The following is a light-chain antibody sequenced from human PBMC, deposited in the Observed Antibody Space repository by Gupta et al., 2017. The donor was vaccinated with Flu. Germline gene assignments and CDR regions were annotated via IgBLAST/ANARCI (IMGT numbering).Light chain of an antibody. J-gene: IGLJ2*01. CDR3: QTWDSSTGV. CDR1: KVGNNY. V-gene: IGLV3-1*01. CDR2: EDS. Sequence: SPGQTASITCSGGKVGNNYVSWDQQKPGQAPVLVIYEDSKRAAGSPERFSGCSAGNTATLTISGTQAMGEADFYWQTWDSSTGVFGGGTKLTVL.